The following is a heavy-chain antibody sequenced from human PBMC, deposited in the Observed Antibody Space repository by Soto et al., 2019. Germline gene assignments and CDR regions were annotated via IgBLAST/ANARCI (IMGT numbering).Heavy chain of an antibody. Sequence: PSETLSLTCTVSGGSISSSSYYWGWIRQPPGKGLEWIGSIYYSGSTYYNPSLKSRVTISVDTSKNQFSLKLSSVTAADTAVYYCARAGVGFGEPIHYYYYYGMDVWGQGTTVT. V-gene: IGHV4-39*01. D-gene: IGHD3-10*01. CDR1: GGSISSSSYY. CDR3: ARAGVGFGEPIHYYYYYGMDV. CDR2: IYYSGST. J-gene: IGHJ6*02.